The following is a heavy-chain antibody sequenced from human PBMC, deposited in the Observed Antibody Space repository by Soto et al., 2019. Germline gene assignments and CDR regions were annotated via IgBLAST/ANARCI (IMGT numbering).Heavy chain of an antibody. D-gene: IGHD3-10*01. V-gene: IGHV4-38-2*01. Sequence: SETLSLTCAVSGYSINSDYYWGWIRQPPGKGLEWIGSVDHSGRTYYSPSLRSRLTIFIDTSKNQFSLRLTSVTAADTAMYFCAKKGYYPSGKINLFDSWGPGTPVTSPQ. CDR1: GYSINSDYY. CDR3: AKKGYYPSGKINLFDS. CDR2: VDHSGRT. J-gene: IGHJ4*02.